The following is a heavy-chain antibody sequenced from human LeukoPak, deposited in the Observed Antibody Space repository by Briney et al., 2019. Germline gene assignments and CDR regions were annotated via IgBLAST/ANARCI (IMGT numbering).Heavy chain of an antibody. J-gene: IGHJ5*02. V-gene: IGHV4-4*07. Sequence: SETLSLTCIVSGASISSYYWSWIRHPAGRELEWIGRLQPSGATNYNPSLESRVTMSVDTSKNQFSLSLTSVTAADTAVYYCARDSTGIAFDPWGQGTLVTVSS. CDR2: LQPSGAT. CDR1: GASISSYY. CDR3: ARDSTGIAFDP.